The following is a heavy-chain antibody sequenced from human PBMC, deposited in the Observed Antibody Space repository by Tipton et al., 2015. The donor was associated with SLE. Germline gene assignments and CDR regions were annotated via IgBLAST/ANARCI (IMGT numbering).Heavy chain of an antibody. CDR2: IYTSGST. V-gene: IGHV4-61*09. CDR3: ARVTYGMDV. Sequence: TLSLTCTVSGGSISSVSYYWSWIRQPAGKGLEWIGHIYTSGSTNYNPSLKSRVTISVDTSKNQFSLKLSSVTAADTAVYYCARVTYGMDVWGQGTTVTVSS. J-gene: IGHJ6*02. CDR1: GGSISSVSYY.